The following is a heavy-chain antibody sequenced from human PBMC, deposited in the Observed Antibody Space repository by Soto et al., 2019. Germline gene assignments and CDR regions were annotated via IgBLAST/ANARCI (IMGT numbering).Heavy chain of an antibody. V-gene: IGHV1-3*01. J-gene: IGHJ6*02. CDR2: IQAASGNT. Sequence: QVQLVQSGAELKKPGASVKVSCKASGDAFTTSSFHWVRQAPGQGLEWIGWIQAASGNTKSSQRFQGRVSTTRDTAASTVYMELRSLRPECTAVDYCASVRYSVSASYDGLDVWGQGTTVTVSS. CDR1: GDAFTTSS. D-gene: IGHD1-26*01. CDR3: ASVRYSVSASYDGLDV.